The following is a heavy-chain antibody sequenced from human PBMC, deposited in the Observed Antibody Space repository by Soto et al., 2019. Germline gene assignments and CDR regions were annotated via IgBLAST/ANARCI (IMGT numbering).Heavy chain of an antibody. V-gene: IGHV3-21*01. J-gene: IGHJ4*02. CDR3: ASSIGRFLERLGY. CDR2: ISSSSSYI. Sequence: EVQLVESGGGLVKPGGSLRLSCAASGFTFSSYSMNWVRQAPGKGLEWVSSISSSSSYIYYADSVKGRFTISRDNAKNSLYLQMNSLRAEDTAVYYCASSIGRFLERLGYWGQGTLVTVSS. CDR1: GFTFSSYS. D-gene: IGHD3-3*01.